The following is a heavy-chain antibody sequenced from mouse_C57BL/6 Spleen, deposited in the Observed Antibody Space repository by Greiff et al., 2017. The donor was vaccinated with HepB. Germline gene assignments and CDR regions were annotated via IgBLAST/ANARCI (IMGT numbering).Heavy chain of an antibody. CDR2: ISYDGSN. CDR1: GYSITSGYY. D-gene: IGHD1-1*01. CDR3: ARDFITTVERYFDY. J-gene: IGHJ2*01. V-gene: IGHV3-6*01. Sequence: EVQRVESGPGLVKPSQSLSLTCSVTGYSITSGYYWNWIRQFPGNKLEWMGYISYDGSNNYNPSLKNRISITRDTSKNQFFLELNSVTTEDTATYYCARDFITTVERYFDYWGQGTTLTVSS.